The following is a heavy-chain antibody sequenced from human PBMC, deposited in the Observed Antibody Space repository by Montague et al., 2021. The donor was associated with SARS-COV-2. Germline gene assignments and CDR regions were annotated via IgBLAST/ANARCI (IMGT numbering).Heavy chain of an antibody. V-gene: IGHV4-4*02. D-gene: IGHD2-15*01. J-gene: IGHJ4*02. CDR3: AIVAGGCSSHCCYLYF. CDR2: VHPSGST. CDR1: GVPITSNNW. Sequence: SETLSLTCDVSGVPITSNNWWNWVRQSPEKGLEWIGEVHPSGSTNYNPSLISRVTLSVDESKHQFSLKVNSVTAADTAVYFCAIVAGGCSSHCCYLYFSGQGTLVTVSS.